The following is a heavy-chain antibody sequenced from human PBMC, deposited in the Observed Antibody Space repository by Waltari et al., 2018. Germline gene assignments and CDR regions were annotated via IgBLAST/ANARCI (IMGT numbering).Heavy chain of an antibody. J-gene: IGHJ6*02. CDR2: INPIFGTA. CDR3: ARGGYSSSWFPPRGMDV. CDR1: GYTFTGYY. D-gene: IGHD6-13*01. Sequence: QVQLVQSGAEVKKPGASVKVSCKASGYTFTGYYMHLVRQAPGQGLEWMGWINPIFGTANYAQKFQGRVTITADESTSTAYMELSSLRSEDTAVYYCARGGYSSSWFPPRGMDVWGQGTTVTVSS. V-gene: IGHV1-69*01.